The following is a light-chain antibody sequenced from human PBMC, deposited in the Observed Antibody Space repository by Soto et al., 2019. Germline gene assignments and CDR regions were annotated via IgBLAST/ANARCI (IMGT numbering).Light chain of an antibody. CDR3: QSYDSDTVV. Sequence: NFMLTQPLSVSESPGKTVIISCTRSSGSIASTYVQWHQQRPGSAPTTVIYKDDQRPSEVPDRVSGSIDSSSNSASLTISGLKTEDEADYYCQSYDSDTVVFGGGTKLTVL. CDR2: KDD. J-gene: IGLJ2*01. V-gene: IGLV6-57*04. CDR1: SGSIASTY.